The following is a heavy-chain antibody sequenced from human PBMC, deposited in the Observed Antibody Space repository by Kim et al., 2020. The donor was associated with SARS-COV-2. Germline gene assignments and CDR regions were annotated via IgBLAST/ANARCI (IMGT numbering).Heavy chain of an antibody. Sequence: GGSLRLSCAASGFTFSSYWMYWVRQAPGKGLEWVANIKQDGSEKSYVNSVKGRFTISRDNARNSVYLQMNSLGADDTAVYYCARYLGKNNIYPWGQGTLVTVSS. D-gene: IGHD3-16*01. V-gene: IGHV3-7*01. CDR2: IKQDGSEK. J-gene: IGHJ5*02. CDR1: GFTFSSYW. CDR3: ARYLGKNNIYP.